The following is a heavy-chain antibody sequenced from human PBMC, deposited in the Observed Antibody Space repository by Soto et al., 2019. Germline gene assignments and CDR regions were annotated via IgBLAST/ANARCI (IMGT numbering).Heavy chain of an antibody. Sequence: SVKVSCKASGGTFSSYAISWVRQAPGQGLEWMGGIIPIFGTANYAQKFQGRVTITADESTSTAYMELSSLRSEDTAVYYCARNRISLGGVIVFHYWGQGTLVTVS. CDR3: ARNRISLGGVIVFHY. CDR1: GGTFSSYA. CDR2: IIPIFGTA. D-gene: IGHD3-16*02. J-gene: IGHJ4*02. V-gene: IGHV1-69*13.